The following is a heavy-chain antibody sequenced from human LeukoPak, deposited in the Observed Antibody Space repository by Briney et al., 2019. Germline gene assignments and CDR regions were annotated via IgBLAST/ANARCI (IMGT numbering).Heavy chain of an antibody. Sequence: SETLSLTCAVSGGSFSGYYWNWIRQSPGKGLEWIGEINHSGSTHYNPSLKSRVTISVDTSQKQFSLRLTSVTAADTAVYYCARGRYLTTSGGAAAGFLDYWGQGSLVTVSS. CDR3: ARGRYLTTSGGAAAGFLDY. V-gene: IGHV4-34*01. CDR2: INHSGST. CDR1: GGSFSGYY. D-gene: IGHD6-13*01. J-gene: IGHJ4*02.